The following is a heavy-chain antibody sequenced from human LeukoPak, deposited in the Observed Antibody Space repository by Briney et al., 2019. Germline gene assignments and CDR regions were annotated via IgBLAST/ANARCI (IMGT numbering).Heavy chain of an antibody. CDR3: ARDLGTSGWYTFDF. CDR2: TYYRSKWYD. D-gene: IGHD6-19*01. J-gene: IGHJ5*01. Sequence: SQTLSLTCAISGDSVSSKNGAWNWIRQSPTRGLEWLGRTYYRSKWYDEYADSVKGRVTISPDTSKNQFSLHVYSVTPEDTAVYYCARDLGTSGWYTFDFWGQGTLVTVSS. CDR1: GDSVSSKNGA. V-gene: IGHV6-1*01.